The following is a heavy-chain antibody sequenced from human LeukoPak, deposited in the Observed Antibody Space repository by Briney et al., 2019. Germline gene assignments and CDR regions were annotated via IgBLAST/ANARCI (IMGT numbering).Heavy chain of an antibody. J-gene: IGHJ5*02. D-gene: IGHD6-13*01. CDR2: ISYDGSNK. Sequence: SLRLSCVASELTRSSYAMHWRRQAPGKGLEWVAVISYDGSNKYYADSVKGRFTISRDNSKNTLYLQMNSLRAEDTAVYYCARVFFSSSWKNWFDPWGQGTLVTVSS. CDR1: ELTRSSYA. CDR3: ARVFFSSSWKNWFDP. V-gene: IGHV3-30*04.